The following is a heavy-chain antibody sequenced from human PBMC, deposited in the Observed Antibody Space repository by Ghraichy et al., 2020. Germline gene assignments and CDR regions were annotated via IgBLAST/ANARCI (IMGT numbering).Heavy chain of an antibody. Sequence: ESLNISCTVSGGPISGYYWSWIRQTPGKGLEWIRYIHYSGSTNYNPSFWGRVAMSVDTSRNHFSLHLNSVTAADTAVYFCARHALSTSGGRDYDYWGQGTLVTVSS. CDR2: IHYSGST. J-gene: IGHJ4*02. V-gene: IGHV4-59*08. CDR1: GGPISGYY. CDR3: ARHALSTSGGRDYDY. D-gene: IGHD1-1*01.